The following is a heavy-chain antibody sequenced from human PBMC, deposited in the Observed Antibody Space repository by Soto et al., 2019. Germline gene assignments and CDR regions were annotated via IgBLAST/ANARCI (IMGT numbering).Heavy chain of an antibody. J-gene: IGHJ4*02. CDR3: ARARDLRFLEWSLFDF. Sequence: QVQLVQSGAEVKKPGASVKVSCKASGYTFTSYAMHWVRQAPGQRLEWMGWINAGNGNTKYSQKFQGRVTITRDTSASTAYMELSSLRSEDTAVYYCARARDLRFLEWSLFDFCGQGPLVTVSS. CDR2: INAGNGNT. CDR1: GYTFTSYA. D-gene: IGHD3-3*01. V-gene: IGHV1-3*01.